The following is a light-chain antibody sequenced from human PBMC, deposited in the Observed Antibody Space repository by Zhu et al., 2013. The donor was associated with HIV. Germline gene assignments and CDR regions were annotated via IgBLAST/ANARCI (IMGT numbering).Light chain of an antibody. CDR3: HQSYTSART. CDR1: QTIGNS. Sequence: DIVMTQSPGTLSLSPGERATLSCRASQTIGNSLAWYQQKPGQAPRLLIDGASSRATGIPDRFSGSGSGTDFTLTINSLQPEDFATYYCHQSYTSARTFGGGTTVE. J-gene: IGKJ4*01. V-gene: IGKV3-20*01. CDR2: GAS.